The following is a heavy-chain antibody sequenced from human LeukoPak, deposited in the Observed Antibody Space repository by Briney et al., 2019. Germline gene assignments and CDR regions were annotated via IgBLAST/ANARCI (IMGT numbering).Heavy chain of an antibody. V-gene: IGHV1-2*02. CDR3: ARANFLYCSSSTCLFDY. CDR2: INPNDGDT. D-gene: IGHD2-2*01. Sequence: ASVKVSCKASGYTFTDYYMHWVRQAPGQGFEWMGRINPNDGDTNYAQKFQGRVTMTRDTSISTAHMEVSRLRSDDTAVYYCARANFLYCSSSTCLFDYWGQGTLVTVSS. CDR1: GYTFTDYY. J-gene: IGHJ4*02.